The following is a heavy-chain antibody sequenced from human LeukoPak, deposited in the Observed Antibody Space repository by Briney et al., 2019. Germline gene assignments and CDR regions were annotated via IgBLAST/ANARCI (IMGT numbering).Heavy chain of an antibody. J-gene: IGHJ3*01. D-gene: IGHD3-16*02. CDR3: ARDMQLST. V-gene: IGHV3-23*01. CDR2: ISYSGAHS. Sequence: GGSLRLSCAPSGFTFSVSAMSGVPQAPGGGVVCVSLISYSGAHSYYTHSVRGRFTICRDNSKNTLFLQMNSLRAEDTAIYYCARDMQLSTWGLGTMVTVSS. CDR1: GFTFSVSA.